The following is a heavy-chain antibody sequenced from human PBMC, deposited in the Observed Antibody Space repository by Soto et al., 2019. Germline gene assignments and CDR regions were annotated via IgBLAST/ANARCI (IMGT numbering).Heavy chain of an antibody. CDR2: ISPMFGAA. CDR1: GGTFNTYA. D-gene: IGHD3-10*01. CDR3: AREVQVHTPAFVY. J-gene: IGHJ4*02. Sequence: QVQLVQSGAEMKKPGSSVKVSCQSSGGTFNTYAMNWVRQAPGQGPEWMGDISPMFGAANYAPKFQGRVTITADESTGTSYMQLSSLTSEDTVRYCCAREVQVHTPAFVYWGQGTLVTVSS. V-gene: IGHV1-69*19.